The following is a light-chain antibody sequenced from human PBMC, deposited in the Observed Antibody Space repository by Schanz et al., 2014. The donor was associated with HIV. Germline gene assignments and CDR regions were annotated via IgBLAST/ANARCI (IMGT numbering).Light chain of an antibody. J-gene: IGKJ4*01. CDR2: GAS. V-gene: IGKV3-20*01. Sequence: EIVLTQSPGTLSLSPGERVTLSCRASQSVSSSYLAWYQQKPGQAPRLLMHGASSRATGIPDRFSGSGSGTDFTLTISRLEPEDSAVYYCQQYGSSPLTFGGGSKVEIK. CDR3: QQYGSSPLT. CDR1: QSVSSSY.